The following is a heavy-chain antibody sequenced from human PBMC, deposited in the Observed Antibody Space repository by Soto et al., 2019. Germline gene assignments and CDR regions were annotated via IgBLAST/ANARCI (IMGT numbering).Heavy chain of an antibody. Sequence: QVQLQESGPGLVKPSQTLSLTYTVSSGSISSGAYYWSWIRQHPGKGLEWLGYIYISGTTYYNPSLNSRITISVDTSKNQFSLKLSSVTAADTAVYYCSRAGSSGYYFDYWGQGTLVTVSS. D-gene: IGHD3-22*01. V-gene: IGHV4-31*03. CDR1: SGSISSGAYY. CDR2: IYISGTT. CDR3: SRAGSSGYYFDY. J-gene: IGHJ4*02.